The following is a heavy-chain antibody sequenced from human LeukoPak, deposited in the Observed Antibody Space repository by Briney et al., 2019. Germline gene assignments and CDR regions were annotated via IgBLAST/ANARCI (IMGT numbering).Heavy chain of an antibody. CDR1: GFAFSGFA. Sequence: GGSLRLSCSGSGFAFSGFAMGWVRQAPGKGLEWVSSITGSGNNTYYADSVDGRFAVSRDNTKNTLYLQMNSLRAEDTALYYCARGRGGDYVPSCFDYWGQGTLVTVSS. CDR2: ITGSGNNT. CDR3: ARGRGGDYVPSCFDY. D-gene: IGHD4-17*01. J-gene: IGHJ4*02. V-gene: IGHV3-23*01.